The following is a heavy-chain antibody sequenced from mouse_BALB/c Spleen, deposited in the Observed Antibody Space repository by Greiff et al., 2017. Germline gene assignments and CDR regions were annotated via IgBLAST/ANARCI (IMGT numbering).Heavy chain of an antibody. CDR3: ARRDGNYDYSMDY. J-gene: IGHJ4*01. CDR2: ISSGSSTI. D-gene: IGHD2-4*01. V-gene: IGHV5-17*02. CDR1: GFTFSSFG. Sequence: EVKVVESGGGLVQPGGSRKLSCAASGFTFSSFGMHWVRQAPEKGLEWVAYISSGSSTIYYADTVKGRFTISRDNPKNTLFLQMTSLRSEDTAMYYCARRDGNYDYSMDYWGQGTSVTVSS.